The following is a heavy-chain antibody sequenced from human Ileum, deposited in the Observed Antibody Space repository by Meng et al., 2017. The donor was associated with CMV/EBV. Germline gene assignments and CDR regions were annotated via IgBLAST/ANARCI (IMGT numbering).Heavy chain of an antibody. CDR2: IATDGNT. D-gene: IGHD2-21*01. Sequence: VQMLEAGGGLVLPGGSLRLSWAASGFTFSSSWMHLVRQAPGKGLVWVSRIATDGNTAYADSVKGRFTISRDNANNTLYLQMNSLRVEDTAVYYCAREVFHYDYWGQGTLVTVSS. CDR3: AREVFHYDY. V-gene: IGHV3-74*01. J-gene: IGHJ4*02. CDR1: GFTFSSSW.